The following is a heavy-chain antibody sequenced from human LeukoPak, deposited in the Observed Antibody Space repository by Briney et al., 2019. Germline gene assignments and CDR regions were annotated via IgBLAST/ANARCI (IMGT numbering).Heavy chain of an antibody. V-gene: IGHV4-59*12. CDR3: AREGSGWLYYFDY. D-gene: IGHD6-19*01. CDR1: GGSISSYY. J-gene: IGHJ4*02. Sequence: SETLSLTCTVSGGSISSYYWSWIRQPPGKGLEWIGYIYYSGSTNYNPSLKSRVTISVDTSKNQFSLKLSSVTAADTAVYYCAREGSGWLYYFDYWGQGTLVTVSS. CDR2: IYYSGST.